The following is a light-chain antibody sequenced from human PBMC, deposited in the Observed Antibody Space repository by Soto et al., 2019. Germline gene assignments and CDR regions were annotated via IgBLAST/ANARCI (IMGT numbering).Light chain of an antibody. CDR2: DNN. V-gene: IGLV1-51*01. J-gene: IGLJ2*01. Sequence: QSVLTQPPSVSAAPRQKVAISCSGSSSNIGNNYVSWYHRVPGSAPKLRIYDNNERPSGIPDRFSGSKSGTSATLDITGLQTGDEGDYYCGTWDSRLRVVVFGGGTKVTVL. CDR3: GTWDSRLRVVV. CDR1: SSNIGNNY.